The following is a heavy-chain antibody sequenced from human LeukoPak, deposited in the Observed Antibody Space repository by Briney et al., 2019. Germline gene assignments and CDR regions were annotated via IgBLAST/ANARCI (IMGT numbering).Heavy chain of an antibody. CDR1: GGSISSYY. V-gene: IGHV4-59*12. D-gene: IGHD3-9*01. J-gene: IGHJ6*02. CDR3: ARARYFDWLHYYYYGMDV. CDR2: ISNTGST. Sequence: SETLSLTCTVSGGSISSYYWSWIRQPPGKGLEWIGYISNTGSTNYNPSLKSRVTISVDTSKNQFSLKLSSVTAADTAVYYCARARYFDWLHYYYYGMDVWGQGTTVTVSS.